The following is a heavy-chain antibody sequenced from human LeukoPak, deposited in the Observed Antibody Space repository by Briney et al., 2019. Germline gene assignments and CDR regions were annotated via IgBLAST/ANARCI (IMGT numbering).Heavy chain of an antibody. D-gene: IGHD6-13*01. J-gene: IGHJ3*02. CDR3: ARRHSSSWSGDAFDI. CDR2: IYPGDSDT. CDR1: GYFFATYW. V-gene: IGHV5-51*01. Sequence: KPGESLKISCEGSGYFFATYWIGWVRQMPGKGLEWMGIIYPGDSDTTYSPSFQGQVTISVDMYISTAYLQWSSLKASDTAIYYCARRHSSSWSGDAFDIWGQGTMVTVSS.